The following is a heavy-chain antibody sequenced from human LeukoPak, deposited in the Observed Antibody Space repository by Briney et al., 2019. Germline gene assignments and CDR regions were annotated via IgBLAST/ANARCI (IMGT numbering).Heavy chain of an antibody. J-gene: IGHJ6*03. V-gene: IGHV4-38-2*02. Sequence: SETLSLTCTVSGYSISSGYYWGWIRQPPGKGLEWIGSIYHSGSTYYNPSLKSRVTISVDTSKNQFSLKLSSVTAADTAVYYCARVESAADIVATSYYYYYYYMDVWGKGTAVTVSS. D-gene: IGHD5-12*01. CDR3: ARVESAADIVATSYYYYYYYMDV. CDR1: GYSISSGYY. CDR2: IYHSGST.